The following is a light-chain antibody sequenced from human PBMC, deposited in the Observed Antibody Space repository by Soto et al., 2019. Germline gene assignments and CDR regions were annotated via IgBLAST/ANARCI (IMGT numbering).Light chain of an antibody. Sequence: EIVVTKSPGTLSLSQGERATLSCRASQSVSNNYLAWYQQKPGQAPRLLIYGASTRATGIPARFSGSGSGTEFTLTISSLQSEDFAVYYCQQYNNWPPWTFGQGTKVDIK. CDR2: GAS. CDR1: QSVSNN. V-gene: IGKV3-15*01. J-gene: IGKJ1*01. CDR3: QQYNNWPPWT.